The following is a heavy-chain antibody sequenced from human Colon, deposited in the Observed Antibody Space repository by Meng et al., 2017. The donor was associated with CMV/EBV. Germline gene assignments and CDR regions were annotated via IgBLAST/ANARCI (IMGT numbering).Heavy chain of an antibody. CDR2: MSSSSSYI. D-gene: IGHD2-2*01. V-gene: IGHV3-21*01. CDR1: GFTFSSYS. J-gene: IGHJ4*02. Sequence: GGSLRLSCAASGFTFSSYSMNWVRQAPGKGLGWVSSMSSSSSYIYYADSVKGRFTSSRDNAKNSLYLQMNSLRADDTAVYHCARERGDIYCSSTSCYHDYWGQGTLVTVSS. CDR3: ARERGDIYCSSTSCYHDY.